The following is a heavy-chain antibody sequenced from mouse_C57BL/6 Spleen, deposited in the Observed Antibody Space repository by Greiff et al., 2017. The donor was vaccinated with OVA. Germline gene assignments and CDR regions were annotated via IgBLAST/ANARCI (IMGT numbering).Heavy chain of an antibody. D-gene: IGHD1-1*01. Sequence: EVKLVESGGGLVQPGGSMKLSCVASGFTFSNYWMNWVRQSPEKGLEWVAQIRLKSDNYATHYAESVKGRFTISRDDSKSSVYLQMNNLRAEDTGIYYCTAAYYGGAMDYWGQGTSVTVSS. CDR3: TAAYYGGAMDY. CDR1: GFTFSNYW. V-gene: IGHV6-3*01. J-gene: IGHJ4*01. CDR2: IRLKSDNYAT.